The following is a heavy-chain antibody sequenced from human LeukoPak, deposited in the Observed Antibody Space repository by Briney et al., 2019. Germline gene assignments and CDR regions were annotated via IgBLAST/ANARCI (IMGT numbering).Heavy chain of an antibody. V-gene: IGHV4-59*01. Sequence: SETLSLTCTVSGGSISSYYWSWIRQPPGKGLEWIGYIYYSGSTNYNPSLKSRVTISVDTSKNQFSLKLSSATAADTAVYYCARDEGPRHWGHRYCSGGSCLGYFDYWGQGTLVTVSS. CDR2: IYYSGST. D-gene: IGHD2-15*01. J-gene: IGHJ4*02. CDR1: GGSISSYY. CDR3: ARDEGPRHWGHRYCSGGSCLGYFDY.